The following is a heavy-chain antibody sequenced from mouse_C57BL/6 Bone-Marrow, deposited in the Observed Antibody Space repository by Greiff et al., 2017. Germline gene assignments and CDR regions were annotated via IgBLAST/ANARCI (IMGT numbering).Heavy chain of an antibody. CDR1: GFNIKDDY. V-gene: IGHV14-4*01. D-gene: IGHD1-1*01. CDR3: TDYYGSSGAY. J-gene: IGHJ3*01. Sequence: EVQVVESGAELVRPGASVKLSCTASGFNIKDDYMHWVKQRPEQGLEWIGWIDPENGDTAYASKFQGKATITADTSSNTAYLQLSSLTSEDTAVYYCTDYYGSSGAYWGQGTLVTVSA. CDR2: IDPENGDT.